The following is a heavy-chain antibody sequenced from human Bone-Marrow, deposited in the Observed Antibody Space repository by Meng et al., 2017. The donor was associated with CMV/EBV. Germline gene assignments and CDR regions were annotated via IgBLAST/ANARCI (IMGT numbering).Heavy chain of an antibody. CDR2: IYPNDFHT. V-gene: IGHV5-51*01. J-gene: IGHJ6*02. CDR1: GYSFTTFS. CDR3: ARGLRFLEWLLWSGDAETNYYYYGMDV. D-gene: IGHD3-3*01. Sequence: GGSLRLSCKAFGYSFTTFSIGWVRQMPGEGLEWMGTIYPNDFHTRYSPSFQGQVTISADTSINTAYLQWRSLRASDSAIYYCARGLRFLEWLLWSGDAETNYYYYGMDVWGQGTTVTVSS.